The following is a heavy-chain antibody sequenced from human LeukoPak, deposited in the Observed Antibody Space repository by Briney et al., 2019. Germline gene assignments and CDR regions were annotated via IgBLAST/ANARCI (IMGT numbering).Heavy chain of an antibody. Sequence: SVKVSCKASGGTFSSYAISWVRQAPGQGLEWMGGIIPIFGTANYAQKFQGRVTITTVESTSTAYMELSSLRSEDTAVYYCARSWPRDSSGWYYFDYWGQGTLVTVSS. D-gene: IGHD6-19*01. J-gene: IGHJ4*02. CDR1: GGTFSSYA. CDR2: IIPIFGTA. V-gene: IGHV1-69*05. CDR3: ARSWPRDSSGWYYFDY.